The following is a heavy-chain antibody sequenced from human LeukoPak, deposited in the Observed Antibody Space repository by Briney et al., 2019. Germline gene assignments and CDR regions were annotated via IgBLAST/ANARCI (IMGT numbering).Heavy chain of an antibody. CDR3: ARINLQTYYYDSSGYGFDY. CDR2: INPSGGST. V-gene: IGHV1-46*01. J-gene: IGHJ4*02. D-gene: IGHD3-22*01. Sequence: ASVKVSCKASGYTFTGYYMHWVRQAPGQGLEWMGIINPSGGSTSYAQKFQGRVTMTRDTSTSTVYMELSSLRSEDTAVYYCARINLQTYYYDSSGYGFDYWGQGTLVTVSS. CDR1: GYTFTGYY.